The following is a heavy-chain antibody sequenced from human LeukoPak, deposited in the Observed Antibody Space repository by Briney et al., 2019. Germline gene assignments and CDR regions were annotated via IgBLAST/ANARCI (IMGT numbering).Heavy chain of an antibody. Sequence: GASVKVSFTASGGTFSSYAISWVRQAPGQGLEWMGGIIPIFGTANYAQKFQGRVTITTDESTSTAYMELSSLRSGDTAVYYCAYTTRGHLSYYYYYMDVWGKGTTVTVSS. CDR1: GGTFSSYA. V-gene: IGHV1-69*05. CDR3: AYTTRGHLSYYYYYMDV. D-gene: IGHD2-2*02. J-gene: IGHJ6*03. CDR2: IIPIFGTA.